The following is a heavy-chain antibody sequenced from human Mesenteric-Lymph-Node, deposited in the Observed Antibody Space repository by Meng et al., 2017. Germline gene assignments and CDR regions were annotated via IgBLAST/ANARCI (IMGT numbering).Heavy chain of an antibody. Sequence: QLHVQGSGPVLVKPPETLALTCTVSGGSISSNGYYWDWVRQPPGKGLEWIGGIYHSASTSYNPSLKSLVTISVDDSKNQFSLRLSSVTAADTAVYYCARVGAYCGGDCYHPRWGQGTLVTVSS. V-gene: IGHV4-39*07. CDR2: IYHSAST. D-gene: IGHD2-21*02. J-gene: IGHJ4*02. CDR3: ARVGAYCGGDCYHPR. CDR1: GGSISSNGYY.